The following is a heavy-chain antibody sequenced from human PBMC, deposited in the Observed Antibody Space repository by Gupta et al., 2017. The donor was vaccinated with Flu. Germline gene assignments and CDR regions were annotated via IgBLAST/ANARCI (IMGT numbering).Heavy chain of an antibody. CDR1: GFTFRSYA. CDR3: AKDPQAYSNYYNWFDP. D-gene: IGHD4-4*01. Sequence: EVQLLESGGGLVQPGGSLRLSCAASGFTFRSYAMSWVRQAPGKGMEWFSAISGSGGSTYYPDSVKGRFTISRDNSKNTLYLQMNSLRAEDTAVYYCAKDPQAYSNYYNWFDPWGQGTLVTVSS. J-gene: IGHJ5*02. V-gene: IGHV3-23*01. CDR2: ISGSGGST.